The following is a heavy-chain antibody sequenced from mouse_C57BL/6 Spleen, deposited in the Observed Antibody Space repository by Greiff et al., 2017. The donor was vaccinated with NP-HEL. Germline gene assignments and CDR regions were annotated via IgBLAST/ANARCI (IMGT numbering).Heavy chain of an antibody. J-gene: IGHJ3*01. CDR1: GFTFSSYG. CDR2: ISSGGSYT. V-gene: IGHV5-6*01. CDR3: ARREGSDLSWFAY. D-gene: IGHD3-2*02. Sequence: EVQLVESGGDLVKPGGSLKLSCAASGFTFSSYGMSWVRQTPDKRLEWVATISSGGSYTYYPDSVKGRFTISRDNAKNTLYLQMSRLKSEDTAMYYCARREGSDLSWFAYWGQGTLVTVSA.